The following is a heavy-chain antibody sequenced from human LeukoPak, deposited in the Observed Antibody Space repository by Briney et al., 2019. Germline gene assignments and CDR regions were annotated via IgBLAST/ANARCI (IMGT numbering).Heavy chain of an antibody. CDR3: ARDRYSSGQFDY. CDR2: INSDASTT. V-gene: IGHV3-74*01. CDR1: GFTFSSYW. D-gene: IGHD6-19*01. J-gene: IGHJ4*02. Sequence: PGGSLRLSCAASGFTFSSYWMHWVRQAPGKGLVWVSRINSDASTTSYADSVKGRFTISRDNAKNTLHLQMNSLRAEDTAVYYCARDRYSSGQFDYWGQGTLVTVSS.